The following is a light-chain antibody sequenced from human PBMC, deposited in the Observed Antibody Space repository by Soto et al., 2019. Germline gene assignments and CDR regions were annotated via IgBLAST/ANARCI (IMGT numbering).Light chain of an antibody. V-gene: IGKV3-15*01. CDR2: GAS. CDR1: QSVGSN. J-gene: IGKJ4*01. Sequence: EVVLMQSPATLSVSPGAGATLSCRASQSVGSNLAWYQQKPGQTPRVLIYGASTRAIGIPARFSGSGFGTEFTLTISSLQSEDFVVYYCQQYSNWPLLSFGGGTKVEIK. CDR3: QQYSNWPLLS.